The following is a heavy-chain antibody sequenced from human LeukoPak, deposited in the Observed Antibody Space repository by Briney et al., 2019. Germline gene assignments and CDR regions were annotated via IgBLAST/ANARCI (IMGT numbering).Heavy chain of an antibody. Sequence: GGSLRLSCAASGFTFSSYSMNWVRQAPGKGLEWVSSISGSSNYTYHADSVKGRFTISRDNAKNSLYLQMNSLRAEDTAVYYCAELGIMIGGVWGKGTTVTISS. CDR1: GFTFSSYS. CDR3: AELGIMIGGV. J-gene: IGHJ6*04. CDR2: ISGSSNYT. V-gene: IGHV3-21*01. D-gene: IGHD3-16*01.